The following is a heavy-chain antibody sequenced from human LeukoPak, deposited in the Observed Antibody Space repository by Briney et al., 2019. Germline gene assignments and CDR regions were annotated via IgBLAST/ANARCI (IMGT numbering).Heavy chain of an antibody. CDR3: ARDGGVYDFWSGSANFYGMDV. CDR1: GGSISSGGYY. CDR2: IYYSGST. V-gene: IGHV4-31*03. Sequence: SETLSLTCTVSGGSISSGGYYWSWIRQHPGKGLEWIGYIYYSGSTYYNPSLKSRVTISVDTSKNQFSLKLSSVTAADTAVYYCARDGGVYDFWSGSANFYGMDVWGQGTLVTVSS. D-gene: IGHD3-3*01. J-gene: IGHJ6*02.